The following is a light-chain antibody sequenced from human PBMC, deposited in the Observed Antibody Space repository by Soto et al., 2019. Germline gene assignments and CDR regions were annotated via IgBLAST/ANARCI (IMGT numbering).Light chain of an antibody. CDR1: SSDVGGSNY. Sequence: QSVLTQPASVSGSPGQSITISCTGTSSDVGGSNYVSWYQHHPGKAPKLMIYEVSNRPSGVSNRFSGSKSGNTASLTISWLQAEDEAGYYCSSYTSSSTRVFGGGTKLTVL. CDR2: EVS. J-gene: IGLJ3*02. V-gene: IGLV2-14*01. CDR3: SSYTSSSTRV.